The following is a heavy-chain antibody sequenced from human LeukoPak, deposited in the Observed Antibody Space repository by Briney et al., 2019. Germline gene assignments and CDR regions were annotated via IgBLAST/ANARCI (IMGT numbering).Heavy chain of an antibody. CDR1: GYTFTSYY. V-gene: IGHV1-46*01. CDR3: ARDPGYGSGSYYRSYYGMDA. J-gene: IGHJ6*04. D-gene: IGHD3-10*01. CDR2: INPSGGST. Sequence: ASVKVSCKASGYTFTSYYMHWVRQAPGQGLEWMGIINPSGGSTSYAQKFQGRVTMTRDTSTSTVYMELSSLRSEDTAVYYCARDPGYGSGSYYRSYYGMDAWGKGTTVTVSS.